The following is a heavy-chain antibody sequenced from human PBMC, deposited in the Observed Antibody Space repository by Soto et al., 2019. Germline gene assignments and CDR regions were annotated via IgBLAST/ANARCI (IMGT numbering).Heavy chain of an antibody. Sequence: ASVKVSCKASGYTFTSYGISWVRQAPGQGLEWMGWISAYKGNTNYAQKLQGRVTMTTDTSTSTAYMELRSLRSDDTAVYYCARDYYDFWSGYIASNWFDPWGQGTPVTVSS. V-gene: IGHV1-18*01. CDR3: ARDYYDFWSGYIASNWFDP. D-gene: IGHD3-3*01. J-gene: IGHJ5*02. CDR2: ISAYKGNT. CDR1: GYTFTSYG.